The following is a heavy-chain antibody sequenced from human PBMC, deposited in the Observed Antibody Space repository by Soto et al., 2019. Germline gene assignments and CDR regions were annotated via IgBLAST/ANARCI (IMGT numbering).Heavy chain of an antibody. CDR3: AKDVARYCSSTSCYGPNYFDY. CDR1: GFTFSSYA. D-gene: IGHD2-2*01. V-gene: IGHV3-23*01. J-gene: IGHJ4*02. CDR2: ISGSGGST. Sequence: GGSLRLSCAASGFTFSSYAMSWVRQAPGKGLEWVSAISGSGGSTYYADSVKGRFTISRDNSKNTLYLQMNSLRAEDTAVYYCAKDVARYCSSTSCYGPNYFDYWGQGTLVTVSS.